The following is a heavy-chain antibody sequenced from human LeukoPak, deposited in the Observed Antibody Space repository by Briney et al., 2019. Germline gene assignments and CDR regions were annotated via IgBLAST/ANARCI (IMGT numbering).Heavy chain of an antibody. CDR3: AKDNSSSWYHNFDY. J-gene: IGHJ4*02. V-gene: IGHV3-30*18. D-gene: IGHD6-13*01. Sequence: PGGSLRLSCAASGFTFSSYWMHRVRQAPGKGLEWVAVISYDGSNKYYADSVKGRFTISRDNSKNTLYLQMNSLRAEDTAVYYCAKDNSSSWYHNFDYWGQGTLVTVSS. CDR1: GFTFSSYW. CDR2: ISYDGSNK.